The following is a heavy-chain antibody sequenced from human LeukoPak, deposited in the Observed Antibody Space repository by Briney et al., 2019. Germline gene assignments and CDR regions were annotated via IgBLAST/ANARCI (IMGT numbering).Heavy chain of an antibody. Sequence: GRSLRLSCAASGFTFSTSSFNWVRQAPGKGLEWISYISTSSTINYADSVRGRFTISRDNPKSSLSLQMNSLRAEDTAVYYCARDLDYGGRGLDSWGQGTLVIVSS. D-gene: IGHD4-23*01. CDR1: GFTFSTSS. V-gene: IGHV3-48*04. CDR2: ISTSSTI. J-gene: IGHJ4*02. CDR3: ARDLDYGGRGLDS.